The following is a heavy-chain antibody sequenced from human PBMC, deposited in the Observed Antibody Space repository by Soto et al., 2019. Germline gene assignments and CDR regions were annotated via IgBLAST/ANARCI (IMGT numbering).Heavy chain of an antibody. Sequence: QVQLQESGPGLVKPSQPLSLTCTVSGGSISSGSFYWTWIRQHPGKGLEFIGYIYYSGDTYYNPSLRSRVIISLDTSKNHFSLRLNSVTAADTAVYYCAREWSGGRRDGNPDKYYGMDVWGQGTKVTVSS. J-gene: IGHJ6*02. V-gene: IGHV4-31*03. CDR3: AREWSGGRRDGNPDKYYGMDV. CDR1: GGSISSGSFY. CDR2: IYYSGDT. D-gene: IGHD3-16*01.